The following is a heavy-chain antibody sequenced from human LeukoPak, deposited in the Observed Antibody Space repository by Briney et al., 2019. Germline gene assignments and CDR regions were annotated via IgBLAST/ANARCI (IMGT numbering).Heavy chain of an antibody. Sequence: GGSLRLSCAASGFTFSDYYMSWIRQAPGKGLEWVSYISSSGSTIYYADSVKGRFTISRDNAKNSLYLQMNSLRAEDTAMYYCARTVVVVAADDDYWGQGTLVTVSS. D-gene: IGHD2-15*01. V-gene: IGHV3-11*01. J-gene: IGHJ4*02. CDR2: ISSSGSTI. CDR3: ARTVVVVAADDDY. CDR1: GFTFSDYY.